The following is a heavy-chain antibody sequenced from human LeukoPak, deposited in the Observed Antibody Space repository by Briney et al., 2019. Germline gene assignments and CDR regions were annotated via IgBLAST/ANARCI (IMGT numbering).Heavy chain of an antibody. V-gene: IGHV1-24*01. Sequence: ALVKVSCKVSGYTLTELSMHWVRQIPGKGLEWMGGFDPEDGGTPYAQKFQGRVTMTEDSSTDTASMELSSLRSEDTAVYYCASLTNPLYDLLTGDRHFDYWGQGTLVTVSS. D-gene: IGHD3-9*01. CDR1: GYTLTELS. CDR2: FDPEDGGT. CDR3: ASLTNPLYDLLTGDRHFDY. J-gene: IGHJ4*02.